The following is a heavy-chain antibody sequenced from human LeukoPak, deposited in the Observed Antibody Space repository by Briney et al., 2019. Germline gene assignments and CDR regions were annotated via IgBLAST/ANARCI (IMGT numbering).Heavy chain of an antibody. D-gene: IGHD3-10*01. J-gene: IGHJ5*02. CDR3: ARDRYGSGSWWFDP. CDR1: GFTFSSYA. CDR2: ISYDGSNK. Sequence: GGSLRLSCAASGFTFSSYAMHWVRQAPGKGLEWVAVISYDGSNKYYADSVKGRFTISRDNSKNTLYLQMNSLRAEDTAVYYCARDRYGSGSWWFDPWGQGTLVTVSS. V-gene: IGHV3-30*04.